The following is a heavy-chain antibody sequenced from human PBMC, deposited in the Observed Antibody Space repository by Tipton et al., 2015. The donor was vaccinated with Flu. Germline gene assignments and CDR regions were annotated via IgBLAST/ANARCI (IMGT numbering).Heavy chain of an antibody. CDR1: GGSISSGSYF. D-gene: IGHD5/OR15-5a*01. Sequence: TLSLTCTVSGGSISSGSYFWGWIRQPAGEGLEWIGHISTSGSTNYNPSLKSRLTLSVDTSKNQFSLRLTSVTATDTALYYCARHEREVSTFPWGQGTLVTVSS. CDR2: ISTSGST. J-gene: IGHJ5*02. CDR3: ARHEREVSTFP. V-gene: IGHV4-61*09.